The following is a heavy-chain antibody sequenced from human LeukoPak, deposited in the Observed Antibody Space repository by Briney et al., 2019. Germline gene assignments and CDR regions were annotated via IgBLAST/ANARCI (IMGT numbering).Heavy chain of an antibody. Sequence: APVKVSCKASGYTFPNYHIHWVRQAPGQGLEWLGIINPNGGSASYAQRFQGRVTMTRDTSTTTVYMELTSLRSEDTAVYYCARDYYYDSSGYYTYYFDYWGQGTQVTVSS. CDR2: INPNGGSA. CDR3: ARDYYYDSSGYYTYYFDY. D-gene: IGHD3-22*01. J-gene: IGHJ4*02. CDR1: GYTFPNYH. V-gene: IGHV1-46*01.